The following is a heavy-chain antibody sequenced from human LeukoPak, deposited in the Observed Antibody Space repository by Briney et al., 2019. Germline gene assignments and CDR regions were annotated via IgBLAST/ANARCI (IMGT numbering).Heavy chain of an antibody. V-gene: IGHV3-21*01. D-gene: IGHD2-21*01. Sequence: GGSLRLSCAASGFTFSSYSMNWVRQAPGKGLEWVSSLSTSSSYIYYADSLKGRFTISRDNAKNSLYLQMNSLTAEDTAVHYCVRSYHPGGWFDPWGQGTLVTVSS. CDR3: VRSYHPGGWFDP. J-gene: IGHJ5*02. CDR2: LSTSSSYI. CDR1: GFTFSSYS.